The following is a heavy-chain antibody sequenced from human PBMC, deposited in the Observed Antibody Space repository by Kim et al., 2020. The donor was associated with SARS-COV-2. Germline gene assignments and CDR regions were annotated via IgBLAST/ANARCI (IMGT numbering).Heavy chain of an antibody. J-gene: IGHJ4*02. Sequence: GGSLRLSCVASGFTFSNTGMNWVRQAPGKGLVWVSRINGDGSITTYADSVKGRFTISRDNAKNTLYLQMNSLRAEDTAVYYCAREAYSASWYVWGQGTLVTLSS. CDR1: GFTFSNTG. CDR2: INGDGSIT. V-gene: IGHV3-74*01. D-gene: IGHD6-13*01. CDR3: AREAYSASWYV.